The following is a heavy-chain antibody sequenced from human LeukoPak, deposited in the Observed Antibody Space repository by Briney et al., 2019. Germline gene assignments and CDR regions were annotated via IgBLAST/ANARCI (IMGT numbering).Heavy chain of an antibody. CDR3: ARYSVVTMVRGVTLSDGMDV. J-gene: IGHJ6*02. V-gene: IGHV4-59*01. Sequence: SETLSLTCTVSGGSISSYYWSWIRQPPGKGLEWIGYIYCSGSTNYNPSLKSRVTISVDTSKNQFSLKLSSVTAADTAVYYCARYSVVTMVRGVTLSDGMDVWGQGTTVTVSS. CDR2: IYCSGST. CDR1: GGSISSYY. D-gene: IGHD3-10*01.